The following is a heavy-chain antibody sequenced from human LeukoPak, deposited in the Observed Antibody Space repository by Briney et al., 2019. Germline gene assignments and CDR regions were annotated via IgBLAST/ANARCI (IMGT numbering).Heavy chain of an antibody. V-gene: IGHV3-48*04. CDR3: ARVPSGYTLGYGYYYYVDI. CDR2: ISTSSTTI. Sequence: GGSLRLSCAVSGFTFSSYTMTWVRQAPGKGLERVSSISTSSTTIYYADSVKGRFTISRDNAKNALYLQMNSLRADDTAVYYCARVPSGYTLGYGYYYYVDIWGKGTTVTISS. CDR1: GFTFSSYT. D-gene: IGHD5-18*01. J-gene: IGHJ6*03.